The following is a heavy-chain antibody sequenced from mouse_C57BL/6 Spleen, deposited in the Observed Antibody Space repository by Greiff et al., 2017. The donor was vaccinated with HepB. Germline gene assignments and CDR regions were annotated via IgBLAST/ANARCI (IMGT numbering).Heavy chain of an antibody. CDR1: GYTFTSYW. CDR3: ARVGQGGNYFDD. Sequence: QVQLQQPGAELVKPGASVKLSCKASGYTFTSYWMQWVKQRPGQGLEWIGEIDPSDSYTNYNQKFKGKATLTVDTSSSTAYMQLSSLTSEDSAVYYCARVGQGGNYFDDWGQGTTLTVSS. D-gene: IGHD3-3*01. V-gene: IGHV1-50*01. J-gene: IGHJ2*01. CDR2: IDPSDSYT.